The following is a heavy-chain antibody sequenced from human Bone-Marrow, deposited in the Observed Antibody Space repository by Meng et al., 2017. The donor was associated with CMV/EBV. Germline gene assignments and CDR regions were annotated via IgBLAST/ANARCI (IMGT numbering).Heavy chain of an antibody. V-gene: IGHV3-48*04. CDR3: ARVPVPAAISYYYYGMDV. CDR2: SSRSGDTV. J-gene: IGHJ6*02. CDR1: GFTFNGYS. D-gene: IGHD2-2*02. Sequence: GESLKISCAASGFTFNGYSMNWVRQAPGKGLEWVSYSSRSGDTVYYADSVKGRFTISRDNAKNSLYLQMNSLRAEDTAVYYCARVPVPAAISYYYYGMDVWGQGTTVTVSS.